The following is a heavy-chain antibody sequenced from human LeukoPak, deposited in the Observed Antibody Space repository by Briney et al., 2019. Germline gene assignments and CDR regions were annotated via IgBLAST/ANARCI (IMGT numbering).Heavy chain of an antibody. Sequence: RASVKVSCKTSRYTFTDYYMHWVRQAPGQGLEWMGWINPNSGGTSSAQKFQGRATMTRDTSITTVYMEVNWLTSDDTAIYYCARADRLHGGPYLIGPWGQGTLVTVSS. J-gene: IGHJ5*02. D-gene: IGHD2-21*01. CDR3: ARADRLHGGPYLIGP. CDR2: INPNSGGT. V-gene: IGHV1-2*02. CDR1: RYTFTDYY.